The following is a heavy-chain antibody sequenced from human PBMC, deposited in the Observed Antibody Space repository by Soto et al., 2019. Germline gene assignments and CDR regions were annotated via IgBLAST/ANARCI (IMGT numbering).Heavy chain of an antibody. CDR2: ITHTGVST. CDR1: EFSFDDSA. CDR3: VRENYYYGMDV. J-gene: IGHJ6*02. V-gene: IGHV3-23*01. Sequence: GGSLRLSCAASEFSFDDSAMSWVRQAPGKGLEWVSSITHTGVSTYYADSVKGRFTISRDNSKNTLYLQMNSLRVEDTAMYYCVRENYYYGMDVWGQGTAVTVSS.